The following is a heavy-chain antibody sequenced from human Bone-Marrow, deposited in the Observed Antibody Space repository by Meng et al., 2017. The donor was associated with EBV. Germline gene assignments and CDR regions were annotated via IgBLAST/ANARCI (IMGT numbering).Heavy chain of an antibody. Sequence: VQLVQSWGEVKKPGASVKVSCKASGYTFSGYYMHWVRQAPGQGLEWMGRINPNSGGTNYAQKFQGRVTMSRDTSISTAYMELSRLRSDDTALYYCARDLTNDYFDYWGQGTLVTVSS. CDR1: GYTFSGYY. D-gene: IGHD3-3*01. J-gene: IGHJ4*02. CDR2: INPNSGGT. V-gene: IGHV1-2*06. CDR3: ARDLTNDYFDY.